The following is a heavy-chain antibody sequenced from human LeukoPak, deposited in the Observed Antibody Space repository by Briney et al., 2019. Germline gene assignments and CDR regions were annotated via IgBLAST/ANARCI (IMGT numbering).Heavy chain of an antibody. CDR2: INYSGNT. Sequence: SETLSLTCTVSGGSISGSNYYWVWLRQPPGKGLEWIATINYSGNTYYNPPLKSRVTISVDTSKNQFSLKLSSVTAADTAVYYCARYWGPYDNSGSYFDYWGQGTLVTVSS. D-gene: IGHD3-22*01. CDR3: ARYWGPYDNSGSYFDY. V-gene: IGHV4-39*01. J-gene: IGHJ4*02. CDR1: GGSISGSNYY.